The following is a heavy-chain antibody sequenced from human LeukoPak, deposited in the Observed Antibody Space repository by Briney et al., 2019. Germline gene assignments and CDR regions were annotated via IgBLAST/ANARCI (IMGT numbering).Heavy chain of an antibody. Sequence: SETLSLTCTVSGGSISSYYWSWIRQPPGKGLEWIGYIYYSGSTNYNPSLKSRVTISVDTSKNQFSLKLSSVTAADTAVYYCARPNPKDSGGYAFYPGGFDLWGRGTLVTVSS. D-gene: IGHD3-22*01. V-gene: IGHV4-59*01. CDR1: GGSISSYY. CDR3: ARPNPKDSGGYAFYPGGFDL. J-gene: IGHJ2*01. CDR2: IYYSGST.